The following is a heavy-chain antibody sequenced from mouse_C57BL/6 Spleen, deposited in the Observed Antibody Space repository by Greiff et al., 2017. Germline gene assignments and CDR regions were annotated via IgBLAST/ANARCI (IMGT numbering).Heavy chain of an antibody. CDR3: ARGYGSSPYYFDY. V-gene: IGHV1-4*01. D-gene: IGHD1-1*01. CDR1: GYTFTSYT. CDR2: INPSSGYT. Sequence: QVQLQQSGAELARPGASVKMSCKASGYTFTSYTMHWVKQMPGQGLEWIGYINPSSGYTKYKQKFKDKATFTADNSSSTAYMQLSSLTSEDAAVYYCARGYGSSPYYFDYWGQGTTLTVSS. J-gene: IGHJ2*01.